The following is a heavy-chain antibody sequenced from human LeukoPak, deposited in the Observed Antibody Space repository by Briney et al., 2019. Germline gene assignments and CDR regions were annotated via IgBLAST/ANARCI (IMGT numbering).Heavy chain of an antibody. D-gene: IGHD4-11*01. V-gene: IGHV3-30-3*01. CDR1: GFTFSSYA. CDR3: ARDHFDYRLDY. Sequence: PGGSLRLSCAASGFTFSSYAMHWVRQAPGKGLEWVAVISYDGSNKYYADSVKGRFTISRDNSKNTLYLQMNSLRAEDTAVYYCARDHFDYRLDYWGQGTLVTVSS. J-gene: IGHJ4*02. CDR2: ISYDGSNK.